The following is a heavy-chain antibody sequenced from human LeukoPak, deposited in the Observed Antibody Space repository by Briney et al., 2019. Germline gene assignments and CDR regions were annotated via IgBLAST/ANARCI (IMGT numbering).Heavy chain of an antibody. D-gene: IGHD6-6*01. CDR3: ARSSPILESIAVVAFDI. J-gene: IGHJ3*02. Sequence: ASVKVSCKASGYTFTSYGISWVRQAPGQGLEWMGWISAYNGNTNYAQKLQGRVTMTTDTPTSTAYMELRSLGSDDTAVYYCARSSPILESIAVVAFDIWGQGTMVTVSS. CDR1: GYTFTSYG. CDR2: ISAYNGNT. V-gene: IGHV1-18*01.